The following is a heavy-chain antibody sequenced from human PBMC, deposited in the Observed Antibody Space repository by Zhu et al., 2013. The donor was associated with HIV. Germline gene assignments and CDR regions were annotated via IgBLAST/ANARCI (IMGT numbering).Heavy chain of an antibody. J-gene: IGHJ3*02. CDR1: GGSFSGYY. D-gene: IGHD5-12*01. CDR2: INHSGST. CDR3: ARGVVATIHAFDI. Sequence: QVQLQQWGAGLLKPSETLSLTCAVYGGSFSGYYWSWIRQPPGKGLEWIGEINHSGSTNYNPSLKSRVTISVDTSKNQFSLKLSSVTAADTAVYYCARGVVATIHAFDIWGQGTMVTVSS. V-gene: IGHV4-34*01.